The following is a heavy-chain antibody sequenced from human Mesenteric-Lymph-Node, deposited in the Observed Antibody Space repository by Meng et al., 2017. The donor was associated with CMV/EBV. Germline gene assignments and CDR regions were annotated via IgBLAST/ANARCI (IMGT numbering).Heavy chain of an antibody. CDR1: GGTFSSYT. V-gene: IGHV1-69*02. CDR2: IIPILGIA. J-gene: IGHJ6*02. CDR3: ARGGIPSSNLYGMDV. D-gene: IGHD1-14*01. Sequence: SVKVSCKASGGTFSSYTISWVRQAPGQGLEWMGRIIPILGIANYAQKFQGRVTITADKSTSTAYMELSSLRSEDTAVYYCARGGIPSSNLYGMDVWGQGTTVTVSS.